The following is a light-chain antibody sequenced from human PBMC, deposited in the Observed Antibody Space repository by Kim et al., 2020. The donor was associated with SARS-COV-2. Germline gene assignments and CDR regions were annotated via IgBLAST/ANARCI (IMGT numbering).Light chain of an antibody. V-gene: IGKV3-15*01. CDR3: QQYNNWPPLT. CDR1: QSVGRN. Sequence: SSGETPTPSCRALQSVGRNLAWYQQKPGQAPRLVIYGASTRATGVPARFSGSGYGTEFTLTISSLQSEDFAVYYCQQYNNWPPLTFGPGTRVDIK. J-gene: IGKJ3*01. CDR2: GAS.